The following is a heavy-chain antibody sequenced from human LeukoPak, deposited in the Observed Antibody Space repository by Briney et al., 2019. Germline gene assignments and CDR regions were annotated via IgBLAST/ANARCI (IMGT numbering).Heavy chain of an antibody. V-gene: IGHV3-48*03. D-gene: IGHD4-17*01. CDR3: ARDTNGDGWFDP. CDR2: ISSSGSTI. CDR1: GFTFSSYE. J-gene: IGHJ5*02. Sequence: PGGSLRLSCAASGFTFSSYEMSWVRQAPGKGLEWVSYISSSGSTIYYADSVKGRFTISRDNAKNSLYLQMNSLRAEDTSVYYCARDTNGDGWFDPWGQGTLVTVS.